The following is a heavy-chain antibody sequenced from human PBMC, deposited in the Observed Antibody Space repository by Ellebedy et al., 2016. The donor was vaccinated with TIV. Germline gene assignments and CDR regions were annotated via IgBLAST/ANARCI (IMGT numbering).Heavy chain of an antibody. D-gene: IGHD6-25*01. V-gene: IGHV1-46*02. CDR1: GYNFDKYY. CDR2: FSPAGGST. J-gene: IGHJ6*02. CDR3: AKGKRAMDV. Sequence: ASVKVSXXASGYNFDKYYIHWVRQAPGQGLEWMGIFSPAGGSTYHAQKFQGRITMTTDTSTSTVYMELKSLTFDDTAIYYCAKGKRAMDVWGQGTTVTVSS.